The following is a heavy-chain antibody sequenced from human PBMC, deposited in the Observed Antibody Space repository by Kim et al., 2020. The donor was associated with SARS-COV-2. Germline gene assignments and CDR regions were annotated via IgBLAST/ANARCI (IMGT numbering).Heavy chain of an antibody. CDR1: GFTFSSYG. J-gene: IGHJ3*02. Sequence: GGSLRLSCAASGFTFSSYGMHWVRQAPGKGLEWVAVIWYDGSNKYYADSVKGRFTISRDNSKNTLYLQMNSLRAEDTAVYYCAKDIFNGAFDIWGQGTMVTVSS. D-gene: IGHD3-3*01. V-gene: IGHV3-33*06. CDR3: AKDIFNGAFDI. CDR2: IWYDGSNK.